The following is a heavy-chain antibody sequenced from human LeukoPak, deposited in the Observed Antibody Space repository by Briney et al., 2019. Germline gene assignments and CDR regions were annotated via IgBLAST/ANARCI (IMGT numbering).Heavy chain of an antibody. J-gene: IGHJ4*02. D-gene: IGHD3-9*01. CDR2: ISYGGSNK. V-gene: IGHV3-30-3*01. Sequence: PGGSLRLSCAASGFTFSSYAMHWVRQAPGKGLEWVAVISYGGSNKYYADSVKGRFTISRDNSKNTLYLQMNSLRAEDTAVYYCARDSYDILTGYYQALDYWGQGTLVTVSS. CDR3: ARDSYDILTGYYQALDY. CDR1: GFTFSSYA.